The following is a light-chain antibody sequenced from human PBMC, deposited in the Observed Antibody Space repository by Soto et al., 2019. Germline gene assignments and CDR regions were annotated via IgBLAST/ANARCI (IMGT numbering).Light chain of an antibody. V-gene: IGKV1-27*01. CDR3: QKYNDGLRT. Sequence: DIQMTQSPSSLSASIGDTVTITCRASQGLSNFLAWYQQKPGKVPKLLIFAASTLQSGVPSRFSGSGSGTDFTLTISSLQPEDVASYYCQKYNDGLRTFGQGTKVDIK. CDR2: AAS. CDR1: QGLSNF. J-gene: IGKJ1*01.